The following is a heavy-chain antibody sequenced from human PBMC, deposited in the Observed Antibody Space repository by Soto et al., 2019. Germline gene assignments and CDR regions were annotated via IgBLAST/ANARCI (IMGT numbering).Heavy chain of an antibody. D-gene: IGHD5-12*01. CDR3: AREREEVATLLRQMIHYYCYCGMDV. CDR2: ISAYNGNT. CDR1: GYTFTSYG. V-gene: IGHV1-18*01. J-gene: IGHJ6*01. Sequence: QVQLVQSGAEVKKPGASVKVSCKASGYTFTSYGISWVRQAPGQGLEWMGWISAYNGNTNYAQKLQGRVTMTTDTSTSTGYMELRSLRSHDTAVYYCAREREEVATLLRQMIHYYCYCGMDVWGQGTTVTVSS.